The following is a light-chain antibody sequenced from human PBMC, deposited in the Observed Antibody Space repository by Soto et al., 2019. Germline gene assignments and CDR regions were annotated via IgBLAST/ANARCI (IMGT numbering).Light chain of an antibody. Sequence: IQVTQSPSSLSASVGDRVTITCRASQSISSYLNWYQQKPGKAPKLLIYAASSLQSGVPSRFSGSGFGTDFTLTISSLQPEDFAIYYCQQSYNTPLFGQGTKVDI. CDR3: QQSYNTPL. CDR1: QSISSY. CDR2: AAS. J-gene: IGKJ1*01. V-gene: IGKV1-39*01.